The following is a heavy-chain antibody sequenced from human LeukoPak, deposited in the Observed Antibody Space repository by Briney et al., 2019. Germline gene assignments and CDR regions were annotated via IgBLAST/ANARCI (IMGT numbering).Heavy chain of an antibody. CDR2: IYYSGST. J-gene: IGHJ3*02. D-gene: IGHD3-22*01. CDR3: ARDRFVDYYDSSGSDAFDI. Sequence: SETLSLTCTVSGGSISSSSYYWGWIRQPPGKGLEWIGSIYYSGSTYYNPSLKSHVTISVDTSKNQFSLKLSSVTAADTAVYYCARDRFVDYYDSSGSDAFDIWGQGTMVTVSS. CDR1: GGSISSSSYY. V-gene: IGHV4-39*07.